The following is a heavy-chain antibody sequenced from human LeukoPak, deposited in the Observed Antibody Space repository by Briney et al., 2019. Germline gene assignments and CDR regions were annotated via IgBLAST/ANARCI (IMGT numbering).Heavy chain of an antibody. CDR3: ARVVVLGSLYYYYGMDV. J-gene: IGHJ6*02. Sequence: PSETLSLTCTVSGGSTNSYYWSWIRQPPGKGLEWIGYIYYSGSTNYNPSLKSRVTISVDTSKNQFSLKLSSVTAADTAVYYCARVVVLGSLYYYYGMDVWGQGTTVTVSS. V-gene: IGHV4-59*01. CDR2: IYYSGST. D-gene: IGHD3-22*01. CDR1: GGSTNSYY.